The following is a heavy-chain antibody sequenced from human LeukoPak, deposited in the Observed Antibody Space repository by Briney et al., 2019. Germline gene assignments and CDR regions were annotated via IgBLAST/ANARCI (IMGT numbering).Heavy chain of an antibody. Sequence: ASVKVSCKASGYTFTSYGISWVRQAPGQGLEWMGWIRAYNGNTNYAQKLQGRVTMTRNTSISTAYMELSSLRSEDTAVYYCARAGPDAFDIWGQGTMVTVSS. J-gene: IGHJ3*02. V-gene: IGHV1-18*01. CDR1: GYTFTSYG. CDR2: IRAYNGNT. CDR3: ARAGPDAFDI.